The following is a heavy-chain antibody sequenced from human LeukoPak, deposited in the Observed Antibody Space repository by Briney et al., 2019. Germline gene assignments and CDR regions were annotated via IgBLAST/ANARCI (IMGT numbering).Heavy chain of an antibody. CDR1: DGSITSINR. CDR3: ASRRPWFDP. V-gene: IGHV4-4*02. J-gene: IGHJ5*02. Sequence: PSGSLSLTCTVADGSITSINRWSWVRQSPEKVLECIGDVYHSGNTNYNPSLKSRVTISVDKSKNQFSLKLNSVTAADTAIYYCASRRPWFDPWGQGALVTVSS. CDR2: VYHSGNT.